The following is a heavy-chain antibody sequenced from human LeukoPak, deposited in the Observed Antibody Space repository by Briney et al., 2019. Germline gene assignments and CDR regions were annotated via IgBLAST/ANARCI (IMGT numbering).Heavy chain of an antibody. J-gene: IGHJ4*02. CDR2: INPNSGGT. V-gene: IGHV1-2*02. Sequence: ASVTVSCKASGYTFTVYFMHWVRQAPGQGLEWMGWINPNSGGTNYAQKFQGRVTMTRDTSISTAYMELSRLRSDDTAVYYCARELNYDSSGYYFDYWGQGTLATVSS. CDR1: GYTFTVYF. CDR3: ARELNYDSSGYYFDY. D-gene: IGHD3-22*01.